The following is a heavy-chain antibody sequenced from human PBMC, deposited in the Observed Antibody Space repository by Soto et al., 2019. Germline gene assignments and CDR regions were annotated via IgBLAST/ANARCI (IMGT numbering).Heavy chain of an antibody. CDR3: ARKRVAPYYYYGMDV. CDR1: GYTFTRSG. V-gene: IGHV1-18*01. D-gene: IGHD5-12*01. Sequence: QVQLVQSGAEVKKPGASVKVSCKASGYTFTRSGISWVRQAPGQGLEWMGWISTYNGDTNYAQTFQGRVTMTTDTSTSTVHMEVRPRRSDDTAVYYCARKRVAPYYYYGMDVWGQGTPVTVSS. J-gene: IGHJ6*02. CDR2: ISTYNGDT.